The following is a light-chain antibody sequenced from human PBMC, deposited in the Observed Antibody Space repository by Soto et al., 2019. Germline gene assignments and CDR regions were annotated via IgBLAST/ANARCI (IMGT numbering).Light chain of an antibody. V-gene: IGKV3-20*01. J-gene: IGKJ1*01. Sequence: EIVLTQSPGTLSLSPGERATLSCSASQSVSSNYFAWYQQKTGQTPRLLIYIASNRAPGIPDRFSGSGSRSHVTLTSSRVEPEDFAVYYCHQYGSSPLTFGQGTKVEIK. CDR1: QSVSSNY. CDR2: IAS. CDR3: HQYGSSPLT.